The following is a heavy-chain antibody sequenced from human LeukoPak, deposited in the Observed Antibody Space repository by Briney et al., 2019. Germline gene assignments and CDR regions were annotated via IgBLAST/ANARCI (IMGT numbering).Heavy chain of an antibody. CDR1: GGSISSSSHY. CDR3: AGSYEDYYGSGSYLYDY. J-gene: IGHJ4*02. D-gene: IGHD3-10*01. V-gene: IGHV4-39*07. CDR2: IYYSGST. Sequence: SETLSLTCTVSGGSISSSSHYGGWIRQPPGKGLEWIGTIYYSGSTYYSPSLKSRVTISVDTSRNQFSLKLSSVTAADTAVYYCAGSYEDYYGSGSYLYDYWGQGTLVTVSS.